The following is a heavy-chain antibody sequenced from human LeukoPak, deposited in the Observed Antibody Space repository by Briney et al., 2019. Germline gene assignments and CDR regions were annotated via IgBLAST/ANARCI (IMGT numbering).Heavy chain of an antibody. Sequence: SVKVSCKASGGTFSSYAISWVRQAPGQGLEWMGGIIPIFGTANYAQKFQGRVTITADESTSTAYMELSSLRSEDTAVYYYARVPPGHGGNSILFDYWGQGTLVTVSS. CDR1: GGTFSSYA. D-gene: IGHD4-23*01. J-gene: IGHJ4*02. CDR3: ARVPPGHGGNSILFDY. CDR2: IIPIFGTA. V-gene: IGHV1-69*13.